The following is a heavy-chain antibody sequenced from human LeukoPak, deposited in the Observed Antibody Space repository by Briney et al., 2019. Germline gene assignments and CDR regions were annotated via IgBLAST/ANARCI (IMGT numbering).Heavy chain of an antibody. CDR2: VIPILGIA. CDR1: GGTFSGYT. D-gene: IGHD3-22*01. Sequence: SVKVSCKAPGGTFSGYTISWVRQAPGQGLEWMGRVIPILGIANYAQKFQGRVTITADKSTSTAYMELSSLRSEDTAVYYCARAQDSSGYDAFDIWGQGTMVTVSS. V-gene: IGHV1-69*02. J-gene: IGHJ3*02. CDR3: ARAQDSSGYDAFDI.